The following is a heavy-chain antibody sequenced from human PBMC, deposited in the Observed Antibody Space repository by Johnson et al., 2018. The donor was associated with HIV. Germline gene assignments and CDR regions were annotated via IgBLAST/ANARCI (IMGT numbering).Heavy chain of an antibody. V-gene: IGHV3-20*04. D-gene: IGHD3-16*02. CDR1: GFRFDDYG. J-gene: IGHJ3*01. Sequence: MQLVESGGGLVQPGGSLRLSCAASGFRFDDYGMSWVRQAPGKGLEWISTINWNGGRTGYVDSLKGRFTISRDNAKNSLYLQMDSLRPEDTALYYCVRGGLGYQNFHDRFDVWGQGTVVTVSS. CDR3: VRGGLGYQNFHDRFDV. CDR2: INWNGGRT.